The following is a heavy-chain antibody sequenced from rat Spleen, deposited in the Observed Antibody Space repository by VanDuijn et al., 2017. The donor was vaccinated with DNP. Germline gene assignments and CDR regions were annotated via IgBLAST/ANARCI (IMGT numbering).Heavy chain of an antibody. J-gene: IGHJ2*01. Sequence: EVQLVESGGGLVQPGRSLKLSCAASGFTFSDFAMAWVRQAPEKGLEWVATIRFDGSRTFYRDSVKGRFTISRDSATSALYLQMDSLRSEDTATYYCTPAPFDYWGQGVMVTVSS. CDR1: GFTFSDFA. V-gene: IGHV5S10*01. CDR2: IRFDGSRT. CDR3: TPAPFDY.